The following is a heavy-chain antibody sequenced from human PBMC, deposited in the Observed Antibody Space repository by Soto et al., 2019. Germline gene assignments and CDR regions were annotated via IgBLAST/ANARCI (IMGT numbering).Heavy chain of an antibody. V-gene: IGHV1-3*01. J-gene: IGHJ6*02. CDR1: GYSFTSYA. D-gene: IGHD2-2*01. Sequence: VSCKASGYSFTSYAIYWVRQAPGQRLEWMGWINAGNGNTKYSQKLQGRVTFTGDTSASTAHMELSSLRSEDTAVYFCARGVENIVVVLDVFGYYGMDVWGQGTTVTVSS. CDR2: INAGNGNT. CDR3: ARGVENIVVVLDVFGYYGMDV.